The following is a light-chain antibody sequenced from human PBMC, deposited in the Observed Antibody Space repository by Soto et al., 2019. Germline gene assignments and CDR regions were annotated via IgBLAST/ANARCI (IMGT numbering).Light chain of an antibody. J-gene: IGKJ1*01. CDR2: DTS. Sequence: DIQMTHSPSTLSASVGDRVTITCRASEFISSWLAWYQQKPGKAPKLLIYDTSTLASGVPSRFSGSGSGTDFTLTIISLQPDDFATYYCQQYNTFSWTFGPGTRVEIK. CDR1: EFISSW. V-gene: IGKV1-5*01. CDR3: QQYNTFSWT.